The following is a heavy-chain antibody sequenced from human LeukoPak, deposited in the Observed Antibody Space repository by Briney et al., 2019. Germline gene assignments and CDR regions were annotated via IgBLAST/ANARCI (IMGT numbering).Heavy chain of an antibody. V-gene: IGHV3-48*03. D-gene: IGHD3-16*01. CDR2: ISSSGSTI. CDR1: GFTFSSYE. J-gene: IGHJ5*02. CDR3: ARDPTEFGNWFDP. Sequence: GSLSLSCAASGFTFSSYEVNWVRQAPGKGLEWVSYISSSGSTIYYADSVKGRFTISRDNAKNSLYLQMNSLRAEDTAVYYCARDPTEFGNWFDPWGQGTLVTVSS.